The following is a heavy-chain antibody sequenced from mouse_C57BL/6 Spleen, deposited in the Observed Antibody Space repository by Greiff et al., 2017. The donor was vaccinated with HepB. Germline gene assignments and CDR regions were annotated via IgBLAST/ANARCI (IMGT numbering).Heavy chain of an antibody. CDR2: IYPGDGDT. Sequence: VMLVESGPELVKPGASVKISCKASGYAFSSSWMNWVKQRPGKGLEWIGRIYPGDGDTNYNGKFKGKATLTADKSSSTAYMQLSSLTSEDSAVYFCAGDGSIYYFDYWGQGTTLTVSS. J-gene: IGHJ2*01. D-gene: IGHD1-1*01. CDR1: GYAFSSSW. CDR3: AGDGSIYYFDY. V-gene: IGHV1-82*01.